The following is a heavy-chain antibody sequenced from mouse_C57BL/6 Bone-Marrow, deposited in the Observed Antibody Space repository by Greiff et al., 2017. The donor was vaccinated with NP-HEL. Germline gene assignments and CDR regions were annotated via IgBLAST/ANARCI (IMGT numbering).Heavy chain of an antibody. Sequence: EVKLMESGAELVRPGASVKLSCTASGFNFKDDYMHWVKQRPEQGLEWIGWIDPENGDTEYASKFQGKATITADTSSNTAYLQLSSLTSEDTAVYYCATSYYYGPYWGQGTTLTVSS. CDR1: GFNFKDDY. CDR2: IDPENGDT. V-gene: IGHV14-4*01. CDR3: ATSYYYGPY. J-gene: IGHJ2*01. D-gene: IGHD1-1*01.